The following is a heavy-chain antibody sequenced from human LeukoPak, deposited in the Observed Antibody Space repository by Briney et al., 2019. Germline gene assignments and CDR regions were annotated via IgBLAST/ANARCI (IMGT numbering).Heavy chain of an antibody. CDR2: MNPNSGNT. CDR3: ARDRKYYGSGSPTSGY. CDR1: GYTFTSYD. Sequence: ASVKVSCKASGYTFTSYDINWVRQATGQGLEWMGWMNPNSGNTGYAQKLQGRVTMTTDTSTSTAYVELRSLRSDDTAVYYCARDRKYYGSGSPTSGYWGQGTLVTVSS. V-gene: IGHV1-8*01. D-gene: IGHD3-10*01. J-gene: IGHJ4*02.